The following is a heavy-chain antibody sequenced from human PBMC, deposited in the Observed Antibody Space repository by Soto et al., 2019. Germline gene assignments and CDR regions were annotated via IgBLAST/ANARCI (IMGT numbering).Heavy chain of an antibody. CDR1: GFTFSSST. J-gene: IGHJ4*02. V-gene: IGHV3-21*06. CDR2: ISSSSSYI. Sequence: GGSLRLSCTGSGFTFSSSTMTWVRQGPGKGLEWVSSISSSSSYIYFADSLKGRFTISRDNAKNSLYLQMNSLRAEDTAVYYCARDIGEMSVVWGPGLQVTVSS. D-gene: IGHD3-10*01. CDR3: ARDIGEMSVV.